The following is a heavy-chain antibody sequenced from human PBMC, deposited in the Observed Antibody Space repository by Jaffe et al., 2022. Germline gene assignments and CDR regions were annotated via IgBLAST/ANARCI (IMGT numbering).Heavy chain of an antibody. CDR3: ARDLRGRGVLDY. J-gene: IGHJ4*02. CDR1: GGSISSGSYY. Sequence: QVQLQESGPGLVKPSQTLSLTCTVSGGSISSGSYYWSWIRQPAGKGLEWIGRIYTSGSTNYNPSLKSRVTISVDTSKNQFSLKLSSVTAADTAVYYCARDLRGRGVLDYWGQGTLVTVSS. D-gene: IGHD3-10*01. CDR2: IYTSGST. V-gene: IGHV4-61*02.